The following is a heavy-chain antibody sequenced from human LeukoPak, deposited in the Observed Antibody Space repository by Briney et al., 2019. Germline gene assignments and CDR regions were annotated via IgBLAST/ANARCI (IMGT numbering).Heavy chain of an antibody. J-gene: IGHJ6*02. V-gene: IGHV1-24*01. D-gene: IGHD2-2*01. CDR3: ATAGYCSSTSCYGYYYYGMDV. CDR1: GYTLTELS. CDR2: FYPEDGET. Sequence: ASVKVSCKVSGYTLTELSMHWVRQGPGTGLEWMGVFYPEDGETIYAQKFQGRVTMTEDTSTDTAYMELSSLRSEDTAVYYCATAGYCSSTSCYGYYYYGMDVWGQGTTVTVSS.